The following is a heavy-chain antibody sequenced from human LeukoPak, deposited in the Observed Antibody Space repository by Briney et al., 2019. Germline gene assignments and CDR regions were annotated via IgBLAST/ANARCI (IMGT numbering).Heavy chain of an antibody. J-gene: IGHJ4*02. Sequence: GGSLRLSCAASGFTFSSYEMNWVHQPPGKGLEWVSYISPIGSTIYYAGSVKGRFTISRDNAKNSLSLQMDSLRAEDTAVYYCARIKNDYGDYRPSDYWGQGTLVTVSS. CDR1: GFTFSSYE. CDR2: ISPIGSTI. V-gene: IGHV3-48*03. CDR3: ARIKNDYGDYRPSDY. D-gene: IGHD4-17*01.